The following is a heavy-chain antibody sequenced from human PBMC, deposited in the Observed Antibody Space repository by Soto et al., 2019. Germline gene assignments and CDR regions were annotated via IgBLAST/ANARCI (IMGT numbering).Heavy chain of an antibody. D-gene: IGHD2-15*01. J-gene: IGHJ4*02. CDR3: ARVTGYCSGGSCDLYYFDY. Sequence: GASMKVSCKASGYTFTRFYMHWVRQGPGKGLEWMGWINPNSGGTNYAQKFQGWVTMTRDTSISTAYMELSRLRSDDTAVYYCARVTGYCSGGSCDLYYFDYWGQGTLVTVSS. CDR2: INPNSGGT. V-gene: IGHV1-2*04. CDR1: GYTFTRFY.